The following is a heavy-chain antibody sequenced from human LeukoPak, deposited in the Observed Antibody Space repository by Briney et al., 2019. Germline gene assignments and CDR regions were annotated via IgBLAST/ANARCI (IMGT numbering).Heavy chain of an antibody. V-gene: IGHV1-18*01. CDR2: ISVYNGKT. CDR3: ARGGEGPYGNYAPDS. CDR1: GYTYTTYG. Sequence: ASVKVSCKSSGYTYTTYGITWVRQAPGQGLEWMGWISVYNGKTKYAQNLQGRVIMTADTSTTTAYMELWSLRGDDTAIYYCARGGEGPYGNYAPDSWGQGTLVTVSS. J-gene: IGHJ5*01. D-gene: IGHD3-10*01.